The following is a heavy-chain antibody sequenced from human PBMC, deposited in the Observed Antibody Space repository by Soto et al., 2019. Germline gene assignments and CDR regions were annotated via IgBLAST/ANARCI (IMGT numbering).Heavy chain of an antibody. Sequence: SETLSLTCTVSGGSISSGGYYWSWIRQHPGKGLEWIGYIYYSGSTYYNPSLKSRVTISVDTSKNQFSLKLSSVTAADTAVYYCARGWPEIVTDGNWFDPWGQGTLVTVSS. J-gene: IGHJ5*02. CDR2: IYYSGST. D-gene: IGHD3-9*01. CDR3: ARGWPEIVTDGNWFDP. V-gene: IGHV4-31*03. CDR1: GGSISSGGYY.